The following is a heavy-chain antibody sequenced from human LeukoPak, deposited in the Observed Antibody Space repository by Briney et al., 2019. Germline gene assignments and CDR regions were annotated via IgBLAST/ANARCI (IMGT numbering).Heavy chain of an antibody. J-gene: IGHJ4*02. Sequence: GGSLRLSCAASGFTFSSYAMNWVRQAPGKGLEWVSAISGSGGSTYYADSVKGRFTISRDNSKNTLYLQMNSLRAEDTAVYYCAKYGSGSYYKGPPYYFDYWGQRTLVTVSS. CDR2: ISGSGGST. CDR3: AKYGSGSYYKGPPYYFDY. CDR1: GFTFSSYA. V-gene: IGHV3-23*01. D-gene: IGHD3-10*01.